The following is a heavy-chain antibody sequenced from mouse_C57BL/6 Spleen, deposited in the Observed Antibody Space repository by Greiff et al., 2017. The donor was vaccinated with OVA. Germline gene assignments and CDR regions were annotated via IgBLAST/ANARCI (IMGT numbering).Heavy chain of an antibody. CDR3: ARSGGNYGDYAMDY. CDR1: GYTFTSYW. D-gene: IGHD2-1*01. V-gene: IGHV1-52*01. J-gene: IGHJ4*01. CDR2: IDPSDSET. Sequence: QVQLQQPGAELVRPGSSVKLSCKASGYTFTSYWMHWVKQRPIQGLEWIGNIDPSDSETHYNQKFKDKATLTVDKSSSTAYMQLSSLTSEDSAVYYCARSGGNYGDYAMDYWGLGTSVTVSS.